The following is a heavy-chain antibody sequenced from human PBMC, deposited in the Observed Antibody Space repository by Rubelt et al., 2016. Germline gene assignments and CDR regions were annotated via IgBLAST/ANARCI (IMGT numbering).Heavy chain of an antibody. CDR1: GGSISSGGYS. CDR3: ARRWYPVGNAFDI. J-gene: IGHJ3*02. CDR2: IYHSGST. V-gene: IGHV4-30-2*01. Sequence: QLQLQESGSGLVKPSQTLSLTCAVSGGSISSGGYSWSWIRQPPGKGLAWIGYIYHSGSTYYNPSLKSRVTISVDRSKNQFSLKLSSVTAADTAVYYCARRWYPVGNAFDIWGQGTMVTVSS. D-gene: IGHD4-23*01.